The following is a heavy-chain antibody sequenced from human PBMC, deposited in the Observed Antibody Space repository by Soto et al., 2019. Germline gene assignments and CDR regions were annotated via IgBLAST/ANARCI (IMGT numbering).Heavy chain of an antibody. D-gene: IGHD5-18*01. V-gene: IGHV3-30*03. CDR1: GFAFSSYG. CDR3: VSDRGYGHASVSYS. Sequence: QAQLVESGGGVVQPGRSLRLSCAASGFAFSSYGMHWVRQAPGTGLEWVAVISYDGSLQHYADSVKGRFTISRDNSKNMVLLQINSLRAEDTAVYYCVSDRGYGHASVSYSWGQGTLVSVSS. J-gene: IGHJ4*02. CDR2: ISYDGSLQ.